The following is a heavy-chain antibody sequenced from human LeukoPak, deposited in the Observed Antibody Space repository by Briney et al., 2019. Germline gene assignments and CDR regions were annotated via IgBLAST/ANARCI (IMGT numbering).Heavy chain of an antibody. Sequence: EGSLRLSCVASGFTFSGFEMNWVRQAPGKGLEWVSYISSSYRTIYYADSVKGRFTVSRDNTKNSIYLQMNSLRVEDTAVYYCAKVRASLSVWGPGTLVTVSS. V-gene: IGHV3-48*03. CDR3: AKVRASLSV. D-gene: IGHD3-16*01. CDR1: GFTFSGFE. J-gene: IGHJ4*02. CDR2: ISSSYRTI.